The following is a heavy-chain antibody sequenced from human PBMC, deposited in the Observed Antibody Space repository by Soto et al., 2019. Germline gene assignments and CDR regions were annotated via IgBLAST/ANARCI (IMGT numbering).Heavy chain of an antibody. D-gene: IGHD3-16*01. J-gene: IGHJ6*02. CDR1: VFTFSIYA. CDR2: ISGSGGST. V-gene: IGHV3-23*01. Sequence: LRLSCAASVFTFSIYAMSWVRQAPGKGLEWVLAISGSGGSTYYADSVKGRFTISRDNSKNTLYLQMNSLRAEDTAVYYCAKLYDYVWAYYYYYGMDVWGQGTTVTVSS. CDR3: AKLYDYVWAYYYYYGMDV.